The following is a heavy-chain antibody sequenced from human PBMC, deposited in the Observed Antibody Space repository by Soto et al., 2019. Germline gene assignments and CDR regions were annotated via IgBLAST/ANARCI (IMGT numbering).Heavy chain of an antibody. CDR2: INWNSGSI. J-gene: IGHJ6*02. CDR3: AKDRGSGSYAANYYYYGMDV. D-gene: IGHD3-10*01. Sequence: PGGFLRLSCAASGFTFDDYAMHWVRQAPGKGLEWVSGINWNSGSIGYADSVKGRFTISRDNAKTSLYLQMNSLRAEDTALYYCAKDRGSGSYAANYYYYGMDVWGQGTTVTVSS. V-gene: IGHV3-9*01. CDR1: GFTFDDYA.